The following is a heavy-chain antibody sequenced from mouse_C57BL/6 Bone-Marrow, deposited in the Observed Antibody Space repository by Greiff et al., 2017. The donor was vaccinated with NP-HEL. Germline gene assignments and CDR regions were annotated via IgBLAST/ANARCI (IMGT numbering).Heavy chain of an antibody. Sequence: QVHVKQPGAELVKPGASVKLSCKASGYTFTSYWMHWVKQRPGQGLEWIGMIHPNSGSTNYNEKFKSKATLTVDKSSSTAYMQLSSLTSEDSAVYYCAMYYAGNWGQGTTPTVTS. J-gene: IGHJ2*01. CDR2: IHPNSGST. V-gene: IGHV1-64*01. D-gene: IGHD1-1*01. CDR3: AMYYAGN. CDR1: GYTFTSYW.